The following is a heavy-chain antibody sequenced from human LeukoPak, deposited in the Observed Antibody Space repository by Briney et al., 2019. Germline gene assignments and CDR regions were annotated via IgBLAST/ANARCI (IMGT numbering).Heavy chain of an antibody. J-gene: IGHJ5*02. CDR3: ANENPDWFDP. Sequence: GGSLRLSCAASGFTFSSYAMTWVRQAPGKGLEWVSAISYSGGSTYYTDSVKGRFTISRDNSKNTLYLQMNSLRAEDTAVYYCANENPDWFDPWGQGTLVTVSS. CDR1: GFTFSSYA. V-gene: IGHV3-23*01. CDR2: ISYSGGST. D-gene: IGHD1-14*01.